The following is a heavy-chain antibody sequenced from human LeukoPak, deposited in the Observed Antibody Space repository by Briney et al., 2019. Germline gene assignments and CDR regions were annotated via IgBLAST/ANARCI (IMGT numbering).Heavy chain of an antibody. J-gene: IGHJ4*02. CDR1: GGSISSYY. V-gene: IGHV4-59*01. CDR2: IYYSGST. Sequence: SETLSLTCSVSGGSISSYYWSWLRQPPGKGLEWIGYIYYSGSTNYNPSLKSRVTISVDTSKNQFSLKLSSVTAADTAVYYCARGGGYDYLSALSPFDYWGQGTLVTVSS. CDR3: ARGGGYDYLSALSPFDY. D-gene: IGHD5-12*01.